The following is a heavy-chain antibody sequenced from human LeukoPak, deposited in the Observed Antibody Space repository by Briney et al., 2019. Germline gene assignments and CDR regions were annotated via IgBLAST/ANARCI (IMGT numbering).Heavy chain of an antibody. J-gene: IGHJ3*02. D-gene: IGHD6-19*01. Sequence: GGSLRLSCAASGFTFSSYSMNWVRQAPGKGLEWVSSISSSSSYIYYADSVKGRFTISRDNAKNSLYLQMNSLRAEDTAVYYCARVRGYSSGWYPTYDAFDIWGQGTMVTVSS. V-gene: IGHV3-21*01. CDR1: GFTFSSYS. CDR2: ISSSSSYI. CDR3: ARVRGYSSGWYPTYDAFDI.